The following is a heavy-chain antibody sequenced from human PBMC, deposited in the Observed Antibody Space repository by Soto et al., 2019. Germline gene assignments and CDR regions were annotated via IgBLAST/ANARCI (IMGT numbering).Heavy chain of an antibody. J-gene: IGHJ4*02. V-gene: IGHV3-30*03. CDR2: ISSSGSNK. CDR1: RFTFSTYS. Sequence: PGGSLRLSCAVSRFTFSTYSMHGVRQAPGKGMEQVAPISSSGSNKLYADFVKGRFTISRDNAKNSLYLQMNSLRAEATAVCYCARDLRLFDDWGQGSLVTVSS. CDR3: ARDLRLFDD.